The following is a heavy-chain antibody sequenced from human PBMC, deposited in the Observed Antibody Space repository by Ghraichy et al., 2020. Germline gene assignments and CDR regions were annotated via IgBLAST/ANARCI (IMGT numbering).Heavy chain of an antibody. D-gene: IGHD6-13*01. J-gene: IGHJ6*02. CDR1: GFTFDDYT. CDR3: AKDISAAHFYYYYYGMDV. CDR2: ISWDGGST. V-gene: IGHV3-43*01. Sequence: GGSLRLSCAASGFTFDDYTMHWVRQAPGKGLEWVSLISWDGGSTYYADSVKGRFTISRDNSKNSLYLQMNSLRTEDTALYYCAKDISAAHFYYYYYGMDVWGQGTTVTVSS.